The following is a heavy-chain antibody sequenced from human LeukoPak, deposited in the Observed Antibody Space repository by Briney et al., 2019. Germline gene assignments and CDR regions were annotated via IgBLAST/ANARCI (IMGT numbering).Heavy chain of an antibody. CDR2: IYPGDSDT. D-gene: IGHD5-24*01. CDR1: GYSFANYW. Sequence: GESLKISCKGSGYSFANYWIGWVRQMPGKGLERMGIIYPGDSDTRYSPSFQGQVTISADKSINTAYLQWSSLKASDTAMYYCARRNGYHFDYWGQGTLVTVSS. V-gene: IGHV5-51*01. CDR3: ARRNGYHFDY. J-gene: IGHJ4*02.